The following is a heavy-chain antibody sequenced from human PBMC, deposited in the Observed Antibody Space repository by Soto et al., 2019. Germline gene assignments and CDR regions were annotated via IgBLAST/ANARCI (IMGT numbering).Heavy chain of an antibody. CDR2: IYYSGST. CDR1: GASISSGDYS. CDR3: ARTSFGYRSGGIDY. V-gene: IGHV4-30-4*01. Sequence: QVQLQESGPGLVKPSQTLSLTGTVSGASISSGDYSWSWIRQPPGKGLEWIGYIYYSGSTYYNPPLKSRITISVDTSKNQFSLKLSSVTAADTAVYYCARTSFGYRSGGIDYWGQGTLVTVSS. J-gene: IGHJ4*02. D-gene: IGHD6-19*01.